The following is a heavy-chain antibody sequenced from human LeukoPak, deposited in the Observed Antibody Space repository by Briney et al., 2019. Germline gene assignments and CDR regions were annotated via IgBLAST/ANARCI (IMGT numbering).Heavy chain of an antibody. CDR2: ISNDGRDK. D-gene: IGHD2-21*02. J-gene: IGHJ4*02. V-gene: IGHV3-30*04. Sequence: GGSLRLSCGASGFVFSNFALSWVRQAPAKGLDWVAVISNDGRDKYYADSVKGRFTISRDNSKNTLDLQMNSLRVDDAAVYYCARGAWTATQPINDWGQGTLVTVSS. CDR1: GFVFSNFA. CDR3: ARGAWTATQPIND.